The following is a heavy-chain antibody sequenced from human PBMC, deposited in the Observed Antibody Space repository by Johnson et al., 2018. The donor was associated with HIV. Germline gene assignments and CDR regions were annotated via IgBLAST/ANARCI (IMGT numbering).Heavy chain of an antibody. D-gene: IGHD3-16*01. CDR1: GFTFSSYW. CDR3: ATPRGRSPHAFDI. V-gene: IGHV3-74*02. Sequence: VQLVESGGGLVKPGGSLRLSCAASGFTFSSYWMHWVRQAPGKGLVWVSRINNDGSSTTYADSVKGRFTISRDNAKNTLYLQMNSLRAEDTAVDYCATPRGRSPHAFDIWGQGTMVTVSS. J-gene: IGHJ3*02. CDR2: INNDGSST.